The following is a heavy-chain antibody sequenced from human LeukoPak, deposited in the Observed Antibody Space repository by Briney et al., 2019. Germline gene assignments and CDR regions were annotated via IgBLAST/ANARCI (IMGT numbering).Heavy chain of an antibody. Sequence: GGSLRLSCAASGFTFSNYAMHWVRQAPGKGLEYVSGIGSNGDSTYYANSVKGRFTISRDNAKNSLYLQMNSLRAEDTALYYCAKALGIQLWSKFDYWGQGTLVTVSS. D-gene: IGHD5-18*01. V-gene: IGHV3-64*01. CDR3: AKALGIQLWSKFDY. CDR1: GFTFSNYA. J-gene: IGHJ4*02. CDR2: IGSNGDST.